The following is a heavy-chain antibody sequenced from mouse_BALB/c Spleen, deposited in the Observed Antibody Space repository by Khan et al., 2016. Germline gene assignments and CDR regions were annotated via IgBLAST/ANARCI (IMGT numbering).Heavy chain of an antibody. J-gene: IGHJ2*01. D-gene: IGHD1-2*01. CDR1: GYSITSDYA. CDR2: ISYSGST. CDR3: ARTLLRLYYFDY. V-gene: IGHV3-2*02. Sequence: EVQLQESGPGLVKPSQSLSLTCTVTGYSITSDYAWNWIRQFQGNKLEWMGYISYSGSTSYNPSLKSRISIPRDTSKNQLFLQFNSVTTEDTSTDYCARTLLRLYYFDYWGQGTTLTVSS.